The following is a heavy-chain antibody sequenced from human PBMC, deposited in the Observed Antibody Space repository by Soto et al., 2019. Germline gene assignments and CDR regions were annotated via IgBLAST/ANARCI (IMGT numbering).Heavy chain of an antibody. CDR3: ATQIDTVMVFRD. J-gene: IGHJ4*02. CDR1: DKTFLSYG. D-gene: IGHD5-18*01. Sequence: QVQLVQSGAEVKKPGASVKVSCKASDKTFLSYGISWVRQGPGQGLEWMGWISPYNGNTNYAQKLQGRVTMTTDTSTSTADMELRSLRSDDTAVYYCATQIDTVMVFRDWGQGPLVTVSS. CDR2: ISPYNGNT. V-gene: IGHV1-18*01.